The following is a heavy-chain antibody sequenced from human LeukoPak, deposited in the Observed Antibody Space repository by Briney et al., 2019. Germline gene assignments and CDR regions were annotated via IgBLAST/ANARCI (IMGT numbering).Heavy chain of an antibody. CDR3: ARDYSDSSGYSPFQH. V-gene: IGHV4-59*01. Sequence: SETLSLTCTVSGGSISSYYWSWIRQPPGKRLEWIGFIYYTGSTIYNPSLKSRVTISVDTSKNQFSLRLTSVTAADTAVYYCARDYSDSSGYSPFQHWGQGTLVTVSS. CDR2: IYYTGST. J-gene: IGHJ1*01. D-gene: IGHD3-22*01. CDR1: GGSISSYY.